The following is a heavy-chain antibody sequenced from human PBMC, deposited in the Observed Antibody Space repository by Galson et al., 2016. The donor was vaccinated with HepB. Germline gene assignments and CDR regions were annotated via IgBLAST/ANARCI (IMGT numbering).Heavy chain of an antibody. CDR3: ARAPTGNYWYFDL. D-gene: IGHD2-8*02. Sequence: ETLSLTCTVSGGSISGYYWSWIRQPPGKGLEYIGYVFYNGNTDYNPSLRSRVTISGDASKNQFSLKLSSVTAADTAVYYCARAPTGNYWYFDLWGRGTLVTVSS. CDR2: VFYNGNT. V-gene: IGHV4-59*01. J-gene: IGHJ2*01. CDR1: GGSISGYY.